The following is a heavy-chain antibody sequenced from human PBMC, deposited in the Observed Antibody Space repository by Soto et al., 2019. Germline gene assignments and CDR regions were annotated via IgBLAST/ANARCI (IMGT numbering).Heavy chain of an antibody. CDR2: IRIGGT. CDR3: VKDDWGWDV. D-gene: IGHD3-9*01. CDR1: GFTFSYYA. V-gene: IGHV3-64D*08. Sequence: EVRLVESGGGLVQPGGSLRLSCSASGFTFSYYAMHWVRQAPGERLDYVSTIRIGGTTYADAVKGRFTISRDNSKDTLYLQMSSLRIEDTAVYYCVKDDWGWDVWGQGTMVTVSS. J-gene: IGHJ6*02.